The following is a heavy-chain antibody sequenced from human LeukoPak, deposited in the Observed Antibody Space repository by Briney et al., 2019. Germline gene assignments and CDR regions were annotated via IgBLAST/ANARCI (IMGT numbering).Heavy chain of an antibody. J-gene: IGHJ5*02. CDR2: IIPIFGTA. CDR3: ARGGYDWAWFDP. V-gene: IGHV1-69*13. Sequence: GASVKASCKASGGTFSSYAISWVRQAPGQGLEWMGGIIPIFGTANYAQKFQGRVTITADESTSTAYMELSSLRSGDTAVYYCARGGYDWAWFDPWGQGTLVTVSS. D-gene: IGHD5-12*01. CDR1: GGTFSSYA.